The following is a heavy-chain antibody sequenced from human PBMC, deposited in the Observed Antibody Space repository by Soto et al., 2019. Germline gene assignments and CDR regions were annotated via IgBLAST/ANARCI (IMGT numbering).Heavy chain of an antibody. J-gene: IGHJ6*03. CDR1: GSSFTNYG. D-gene: IGHD6-19*01. CDR3: ARDRGVAPPVAGNTHYYYYMDV. V-gene: IGHV1-18*01. Sequence: QDQLVQSGVELKKPGASVKVSCKAPGSSFTNYGITWVRQAPGQGFEWLGWFIAYNGNTNYAQKFQGRVTMTTDASTSTGYLELRSLRSDDTAVYYCARDRGVAPPVAGNTHYYYYMDVWGKGTTV. CDR2: FIAYNGNT.